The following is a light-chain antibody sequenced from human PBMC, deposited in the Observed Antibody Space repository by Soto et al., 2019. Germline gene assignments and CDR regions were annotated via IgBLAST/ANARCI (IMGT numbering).Light chain of an antibody. Sequence: QSALTQPRSVSGSPGQSVTISCTGTSSDVGGYNYVSWYQQHPGKAPKVMIYHVSERPSGVPDRFSGSKSGNTASLTISGLQAEDEADYYCCSYAGNYNGVIGGGTKVTVL. V-gene: IGLV2-11*01. J-gene: IGLJ3*02. CDR2: HVS. CDR1: SSDVGGYNY. CDR3: CSYAGNYNGV.